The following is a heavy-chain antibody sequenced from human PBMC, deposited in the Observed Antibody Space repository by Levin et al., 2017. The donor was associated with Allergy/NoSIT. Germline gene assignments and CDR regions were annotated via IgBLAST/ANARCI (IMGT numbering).Heavy chain of an antibody. D-gene: IGHD1-26*01. Sequence: SETLSLTCTVSSDSITTYYWSWIRQPPGKGLEWIGYMYYSGITNYNPSLKSRVTLSVDTSKNQFSLKLRSVAAADTAVYYCARGGGSNGGAGYWYFDLWGRGTLVTVSS. J-gene: IGHJ2*01. CDR3: ARGGGSNGGAGYWYFDL. CDR2: MYYSGIT. V-gene: IGHV4-59*01. CDR1: SDSITTYY.